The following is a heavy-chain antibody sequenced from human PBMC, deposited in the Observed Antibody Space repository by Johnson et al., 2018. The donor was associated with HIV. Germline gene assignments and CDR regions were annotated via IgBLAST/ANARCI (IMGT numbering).Heavy chain of an antibody. D-gene: IGHD3-22*01. V-gene: IGHV3-53*01. CDR3: ARGLRSGIVVVYDAFDI. J-gene: IGHJ3*02. Sequence: VQLVESGGGLIQPGGSLRLSCAASGFTVSSNYMSWVRQAPGKGLEWVSVIYSGGSTYYADSVKGRFTISRDNSKNTLYLQMNSLRAEDTAVYYCARGLRSGIVVVYDAFDIWDQGTMVTVSS. CDR2: IYSGGST. CDR1: GFTVSSNY.